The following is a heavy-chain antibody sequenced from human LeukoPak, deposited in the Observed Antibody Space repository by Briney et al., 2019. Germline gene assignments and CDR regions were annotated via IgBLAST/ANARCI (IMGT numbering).Heavy chain of an antibody. Sequence: ASVKVSCKASGYTFTSYYMHWVRQAPGQGLEWMRIINPSGGSTSYAQKFQGRVTMTRDTSTSTVYMELSSLRSEDTAVYYCAREGKIHSSSWYGGGGYYGMDVWGQGTTVTVSS. CDR1: GYTFTSYY. CDR3: AREGKIHSSSWYGGGGYYGMDV. CDR2: INPSGGST. J-gene: IGHJ6*02. D-gene: IGHD6-13*01. V-gene: IGHV1-46*01.